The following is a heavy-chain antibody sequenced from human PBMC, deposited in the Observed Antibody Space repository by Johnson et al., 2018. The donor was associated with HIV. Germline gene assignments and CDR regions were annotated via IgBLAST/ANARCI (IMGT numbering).Heavy chain of an antibody. CDR2: IRYDGSSE. V-gene: IGHV3-30*02. CDR3: ATWAPDAFDI. Sequence: QVQLVESGGGVVQPGGSLRLSCATSGFTFRNFGMHWVRQAPGKGLEWVSFIRYDGSSEYYADSVKGRFTISRDNSKNTLYLQMNSLRAEDTAVYYCATWAPDAFDIWGQGTMVTVSS. CDR1: GFTFRNFG. D-gene: IGHD7-27*01. J-gene: IGHJ3*02.